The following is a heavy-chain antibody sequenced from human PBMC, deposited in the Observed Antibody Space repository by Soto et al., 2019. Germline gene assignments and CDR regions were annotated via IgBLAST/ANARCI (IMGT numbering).Heavy chain of an antibody. CDR3: ARSARWLQLRYFAL. CDR2: IDIAGDT. D-gene: IGHD4-4*01. J-gene: IGHJ2*01. CDR1: GFTLSTYD. V-gene: IGHV3-13*01. Sequence: PGGSLRLSCAASGFTLSTYDMHWVRQAPGKGLEWVSAIDIAGDTYYPDSVKGRFSISRETAKNSLYLQMNSLRAGGTAVYYCARSARWLQLRYFALWGRGTLVTVSS.